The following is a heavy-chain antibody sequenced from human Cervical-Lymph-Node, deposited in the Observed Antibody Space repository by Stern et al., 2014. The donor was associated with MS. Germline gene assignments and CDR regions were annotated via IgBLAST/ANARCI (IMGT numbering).Heavy chain of an antibody. Sequence: EVQLVESGGSLVRPGESLRISCAASGLTLSTRAMSWVRQAPGKGLDWVSSISSSGDKFLYADSVKGRFTVYRDISKNTLFLQMNSLRVEDTAVYYCANEIRPNDYWGQGTLVTVSS. CDR3: ANEIRPNDY. D-gene: IGHD3-16*01. V-gene: IGHV3-23*04. CDR1: GLTLSTRA. J-gene: IGHJ4*02. CDR2: ISSSGDKF.